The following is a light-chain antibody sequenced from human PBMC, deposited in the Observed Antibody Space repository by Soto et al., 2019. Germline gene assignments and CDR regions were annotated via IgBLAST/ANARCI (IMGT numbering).Light chain of an antibody. CDR1: QSVTSTY. CDR3: QQYGSSPQT. CDR2: AAY. Sequence: IVLTQSPGTLSLSPGERATLSCSDSQSVTSTYLDWYQQRPGQSPRLLIYAAYSRATGIPERFSGSGYGTDFTLTISRLEPEDFAVYYCQQYGSSPQTFVQGTKV. V-gene: IGKV3-20*01. J-gene: IGKJ1*01.